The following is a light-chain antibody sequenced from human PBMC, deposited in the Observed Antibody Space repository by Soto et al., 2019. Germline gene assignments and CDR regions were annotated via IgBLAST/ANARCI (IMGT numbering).Light chain of an antibody. CDR3: QQYNNWPPWT. J-gene: IGKJ1*01. V-gene: IGKV3-15*01. Sequence: ILMTQSPATLSVSPGERATLSCRASQSVSNNLAWYQQKPGQAPRLLIYDASTRATGIPARFSGSGSGTAFTLTISVLQSEDFAFYYCQQYNNWPPWTFGQGTKVEIK. CDR1: QSVSNN. CDR2: DAS.